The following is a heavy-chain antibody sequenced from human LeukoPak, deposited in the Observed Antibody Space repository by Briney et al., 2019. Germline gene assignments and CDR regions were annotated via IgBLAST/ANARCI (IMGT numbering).Heavy chain of an antibody. CDR2: ISYDGSNK. CDR3: AKDVSYDYGDYGWFDP. V-gene: IGHV3-30*18. Sequence: GGSLRLSCAASGFTFSSYGMHWVRQAPGEGLEWVAVISYDGSNKYYADSVKGRFTISRDNSKNTLYLQMNSLRAEDTAVYYCAKDVSYDYGDYGWFDPWGQGTLVTVSS. J-gene: IGHJ5*02. CDR1: GFTFSSYG. D-gene: IGHD4-17*01.